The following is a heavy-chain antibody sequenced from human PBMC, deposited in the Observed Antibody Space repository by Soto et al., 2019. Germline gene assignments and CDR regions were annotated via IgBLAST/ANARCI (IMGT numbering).Heavy chain of an antibody. CDR3: ARDPKFFDY. CDR2: ISAYNGNT. V-gene: IGHV1-18*01. Sequence: QVQLVQSGAEVKKPGASVKVSCKASGYTFTSYGISWVRQAPGQGLEWMGWISAYNGNTNYAQKLQGRVNMTTDTSTSTPNMELRTLSSDDTAVYYCARDPKFFDYWGQGTLFTVSS. J-gene: IGHJ4*02. CDR1: GYTFTSYG. D-gene: IGHD3-10*01.